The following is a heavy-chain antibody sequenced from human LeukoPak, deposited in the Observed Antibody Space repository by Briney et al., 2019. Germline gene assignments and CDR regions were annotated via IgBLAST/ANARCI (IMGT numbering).Heavy chain of an antibody. CDR1: GGSISSGGYS. Sequence: PSETLSLTCAVSGGSISSGGYSWSWIRQPPGKGLEWNGYIYHSGSTYYNPSLKSRVTMSVDKSKNQFSLKLNSVTAADTAVYYCARDHSSSSGYYFDYWGQGTLVTVSS. D-gene: IGHD6-6*01. J-gene: IGHJ4*02. CDR3: ARDHSSSSGYYFDY. CDR2: IYHSGST. V-gene: IGHV4-30-2*01.